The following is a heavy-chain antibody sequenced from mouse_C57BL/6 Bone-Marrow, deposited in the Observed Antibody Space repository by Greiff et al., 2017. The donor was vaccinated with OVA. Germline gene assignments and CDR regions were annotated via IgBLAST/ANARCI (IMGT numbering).Heavy chain of an antibody. CDR1: GYTFTSYG. D-gene: IGHD2-4*01. CDR2: IYPRSGNT. J-gene: IGHJ3*01. CDR3: ARVDYDYDAWFAY. Sequence: VQLQQSGAELARPGASVKLSCKASGYTFTSYGISWVKQSTGQGLEWIGEIYPRSGNTYYNEKFKGKATLTADKSSSTAYMELRSLTSEDSAVYFCARVDYDYDAWFAYWGQGTLVTVSA. V-gene: IGHV1-81*01.